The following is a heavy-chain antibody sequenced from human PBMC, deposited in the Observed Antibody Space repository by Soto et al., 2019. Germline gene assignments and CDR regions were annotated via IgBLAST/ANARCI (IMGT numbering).Heavy chain of an antibody. D-gene: IGHD7-27*01. J-gene: IGHJ6*02. Sequence: GESLKISCKGSGYSFTSYWIGWVRQMPGKGLEWMGIIYPGDSDTRYSPSFQGQVTISADKSISTAYLQWSSLKASDTAMYYCARRRGDTRSSYYYYYYGMDVWGQGTTVTVSS. V-gene: IGHV5-51*01. CDR3: ARRRGDTRSSYYYYYYGMDV. CDR2: IYPGDSDT. CDR1: GYSFTSYW.